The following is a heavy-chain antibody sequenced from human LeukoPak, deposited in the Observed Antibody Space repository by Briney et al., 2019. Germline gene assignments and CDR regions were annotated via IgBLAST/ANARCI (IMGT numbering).Heavy chain of an antibody. CDR1: GGSISSYY. V-gene: IGHV4-4*07. CDR3: ARVIRRSVAFDI. CDR2: IYTSGST. Sequence: SETLSLTCTVAGGSISSYYWSWIRQPAGKGLEWIGRIYTSGSTNYNPSLKSRVTMSVDTSKNQFSLKLSSVTAADTAVYYCARVIRRSVAFDIWGQGTMVTVSS. J-gene: IGHJ3*02. D-gene: IGHD3-16*02.